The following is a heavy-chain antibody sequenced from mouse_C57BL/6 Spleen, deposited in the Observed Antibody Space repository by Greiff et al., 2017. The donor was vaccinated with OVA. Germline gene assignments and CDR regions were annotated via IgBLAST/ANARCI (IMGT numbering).Heavy chain of an antibody. D-gene: IGHD4-1*02. CDR1: GYTFTSYW. CDR3: ARNPTGTFDY. J-gene: IGHJ2*01. V-gene: IGHV1-52*01. CDR2: IDPSDSET. Sequence: QVQLKQPGAELVRPGSSVKLSCKASGYTFTSYWMHWVKQRPIQGLEWIGNIDPSDSETHYNQKFKDKATLTVDKSSSTAYMQLSSLTSEDSAVYYCARNPTGTFDYWGQGTTLTVPS.